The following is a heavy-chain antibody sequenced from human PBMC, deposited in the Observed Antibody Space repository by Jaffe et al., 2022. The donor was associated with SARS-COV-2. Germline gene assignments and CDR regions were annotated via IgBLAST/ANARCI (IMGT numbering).Heavy chain of an antibody. D-gene: IGHD1-26*01. CDR3: ARVPGSKVGPDYYYGMDV. V-gene: IGHV4-59*01. CDR1: GGSISSYY. CDR2: IYYSGST. J-gene: IGHJ6*02. Sequence: QVQLQESGPGLVKPSETLSLTCTVSGGSISSYYWSWIRQPPGKGLEWIGYIYYSGSTNYNPSLKSRVTISVDTSKNQFSLKLSSVTAADTAVYYCARVPGSKVGPDYYYGMDVWGQGTTVTVSS.